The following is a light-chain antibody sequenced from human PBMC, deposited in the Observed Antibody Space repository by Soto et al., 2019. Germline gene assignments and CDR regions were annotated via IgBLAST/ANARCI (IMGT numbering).Light chain of an antibody. J-gene: IGLJ2*01. V-gene: IGLV2-14*01. Sequence: QSALTQPASVSGSPGQSITSSCTGTSSDVGGYNYVSWYQQHPGKAPKLMIYDVGDRPSGVSNRFSGSKSGNTAFLTISGLQAEDEADYYCSSYTRSSTLVFGGGTKLTVL. CDR3: SSYTRSSTLV. CDR1: SSDVGGYNY. CDR2: DVG.